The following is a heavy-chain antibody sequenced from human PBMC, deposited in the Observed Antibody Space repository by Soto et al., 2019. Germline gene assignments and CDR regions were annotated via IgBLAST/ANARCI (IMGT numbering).Heavy chain of an antibody. Sequence: QVQLQESGPGLVKPSQTLSLTCTVSGGSISSGGYYWSWIRQHPGKGLEWIGYIYYSGSTYYNPSLKSRVTISVDTSKNQFSLKLSSVTAADTAVYYCARYCSRGSCYYNDAFDIWGQGTMVTVSS. J-gene: IGHJ3*02. V-gene: IGHV4-31*03. CDR3: ARYCSRGSCYYNDAFDI. CDR2: IYYSGST. CDR1: GGSISSGGYY. D-gene: IGHD2-15*01.